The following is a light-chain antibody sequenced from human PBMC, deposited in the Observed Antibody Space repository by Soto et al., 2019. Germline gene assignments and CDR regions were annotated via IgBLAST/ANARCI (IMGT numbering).Light chain of an antibody. Sequence: QSVLTQPPSVSGAPGQRVTISCTGSSSNIGAGYDVHWYQQLPGTAPKLLIYRKSNRNRPSGVPDLFSGSKSGTSASLAITGLQAEDEADYYCQSYDSSLSGSVFGGGTKLTVL. CDR2: RKS. J-gene: IGLJ2*01. V-gene: IGLV1-40*01. CDR1: SSNIGAGYD. CDR3: QSYDSSLSGSV.